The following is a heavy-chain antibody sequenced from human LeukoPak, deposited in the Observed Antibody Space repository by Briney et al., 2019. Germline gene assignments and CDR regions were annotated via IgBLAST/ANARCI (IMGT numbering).Heavy chain of an antibody. CDR2: IIPILGTA. J-gene: IGHJ4*02. D-gene: IGHD5-12*01. V-gene: IGHV1-69*04. Sequence: GSSVKVSCKASGGTFSSYAISWVRQAPGQGLEWMGRIIPILGTANYAQKFQGRVTITADKSTSTAYMELSSLRSEDTAVYYCARMVGIVATPHFDYWGQGTLVTVSS. CDR1: GGTFSSYA. CDR3: ARMVGIVATPHFDY.